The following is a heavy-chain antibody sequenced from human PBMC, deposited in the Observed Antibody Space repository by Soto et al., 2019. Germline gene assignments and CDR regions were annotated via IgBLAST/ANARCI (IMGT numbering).Heavy chain of an antibody. CDR1: GFTFSSYA. V-gene: IGHV3-23*01. CDR2: ISGSGGGT. D-gene: IGHD6-25*01. J-gene: IGHJ5*02. Sequence: EVQLLESGGGLVQPGGSLRLSCAASGFTFSSYAMSWVRQAPGKGLEWVAAISGSGGGTYYADSVKGRFTISRDNSKNTLYLQMNSQRAEDTARYYCAKDLRIAPGVGQNWFDPWGQGTLVTV. CDR3: AKDLRIAPGVGQNWFDP.